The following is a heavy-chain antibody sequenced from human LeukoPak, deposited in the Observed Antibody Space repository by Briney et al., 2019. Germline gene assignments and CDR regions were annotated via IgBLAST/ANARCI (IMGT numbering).Heavy chain of an antibody. CDR3: ARDYKYYDSSGYFDAFDI. Sequence: ASVKVSCKASGGTFSRYGINWVRQAPGQGLEWMGGIIPIFGTGNYAQSFQGRVTITADESTSTVYMDLSRLRSEDTAIYYCARDYKYYDSSGYFDAFDIWGQGTMVTVSS. CDR2: IIPIFGTG. CDR1: GGTFSRYG. D-gene: IGHD3-22*01. J-gene: IGHJ3*02. V-gene: IGHV1-69*13.